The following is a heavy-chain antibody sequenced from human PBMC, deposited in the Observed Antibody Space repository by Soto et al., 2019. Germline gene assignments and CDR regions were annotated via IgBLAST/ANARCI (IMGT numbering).Heavy chain of an antibody. CDR2: IYYSGST. CDR1: GGSISSGGYY. V-gene: IGHV4-31*03. Sequence: QVQLQESGPGLVKPSQTLSLTCTVSGGSISSGGYYWSWIRQHPGKGLEWIGYIYYSGSTYYTPSLKIRVTISLDTSKNQFSLKLSSVTAADTAVYYCARTGERWILGYYFDYWGQGTLVTVSS. CDR3: ARTGERWILGYYFDY. J-gene: IGHJ4*02. D-gene: IGHD2-2*03.